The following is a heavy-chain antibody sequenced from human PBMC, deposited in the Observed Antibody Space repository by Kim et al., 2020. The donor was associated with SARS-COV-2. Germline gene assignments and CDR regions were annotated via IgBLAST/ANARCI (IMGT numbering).Heavy chain of an antibody. D-gene: IGHD2-2*01. CDR3: ARGYCSSTSCYGHYYYYGMDV. CDR1: GFTVSSNY. CDR2: IYSGGST. V-gene: IGHV3-66*01. J-gene: IGHJ6*02. Sequence: GGSLRLSCAASGFTVSSNYMSWVRQAPGKGLEWVSVIYSGGSTYYADSVKGRFTISRDNSKNTLYLQMNSLRAEDTAVYYCARGYCSSTSCYGHYYYYGMDVWGQGTTVTVSS.